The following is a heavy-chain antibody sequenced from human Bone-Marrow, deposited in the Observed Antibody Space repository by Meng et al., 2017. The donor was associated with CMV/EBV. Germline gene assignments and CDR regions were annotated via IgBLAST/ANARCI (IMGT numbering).Heavy chain of an antibody. Sequence: GGSLRLSCAASGLTFSSYWMHWVRQAPGKGLVWVSRINSDGSSTSYADSVKGRFTISRDNAKNTLYLQMNSLRAEDTAVYYCARVRSYYFPFDYWGQGTLVTVSS. CDR3: ARVRSYYFPFDY. D-gene: IGHD2-8*01. J-gene: IGHJ4*02. V-gene: IGHV3-74*01. CDR2: INSDGSST. CDR1: GLTFSSYW.